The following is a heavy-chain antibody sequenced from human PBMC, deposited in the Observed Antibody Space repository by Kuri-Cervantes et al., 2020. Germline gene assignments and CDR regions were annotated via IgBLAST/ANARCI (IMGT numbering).Heavy chain of an antibody. Sequence: GGSLRLSCAASGFTFSSYSMNWVRQAPGKGLEWVSYISGASGAIHFANSVKGRFTISRDNAKNSLYLQMNSLRAEDTAVYYCARDSLGDDDWYFDLWGRGTLVTVSS. J-gene: IGHJ2*01. CDR2: ISGASGAI. V-gene: IGHV3-48*01. CDR1: GFTFSSYS. CDR3: ARDSLGDDDWYFDL. D-gene: IGHD3-16*01.